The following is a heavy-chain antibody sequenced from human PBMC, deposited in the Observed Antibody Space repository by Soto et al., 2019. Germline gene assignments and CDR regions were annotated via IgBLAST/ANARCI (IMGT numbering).Heavy chain of an antibody. CDR1: GDSVSSNSAA. V-gene: IGHV6-1*01. CDR2: TYYRSKWYN. CDR3: ARLGYCSSTSCSGGGMDV. J-gene: IGHJ6*02. D-gene: IGHD2-2*01. Sequence: PSQTLSLTCVISGDSVSSNSAAWNWIRQSPSRGLEWLGRTYYRSKWYNDYAVSVKSRITINPDTSKNQFSLQLNSVTPEDTAVYYCARLGYCSSTSCSGGGMDVWGQGTTVTVSS.